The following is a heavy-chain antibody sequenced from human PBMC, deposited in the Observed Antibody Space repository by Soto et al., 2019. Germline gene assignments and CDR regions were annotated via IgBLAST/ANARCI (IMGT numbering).Heavy chain of an antibody. J-gene: IGHJ5*02. D-gene: IGHD4-4*01. Sequence: QVQLVQSGAEVKKPGASVKVSCKASGYTFTSYGISWVRQAPGQGLEWMGWISAYNGNTNYAQKLQGRVTMTTDTSKSTAYMELRSLRSDDTAVYYCARVVHYSNYRHTGWFDPWGQGTLVTVSS. CDR3: ARVVHYSNYRHTGWFDP. V-gene: IGHV1-18*04. CDR1: GYTFTSYG. CDR2: ISAYNGNT.